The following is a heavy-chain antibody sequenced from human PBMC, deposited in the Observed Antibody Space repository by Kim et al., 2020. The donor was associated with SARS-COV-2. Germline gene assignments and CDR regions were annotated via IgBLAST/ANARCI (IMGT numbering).Heavy chain of an antibody. CDR2: TYYRSKWFN. Sequence: QTLSLTCAISGDSVSSNNAAWNWIRQSPSRGLEWLGRTYYRSKWFNDYALSVKSRITINPDTSKNHFSLQLSSVTPEDTAVYYCANGGSGLGGMNVWGQGPTVTVSS. D-gene: IGHD3-16*01. CDR3: ANGGSGLGGMNV. J-gene: IGHJ6*02. V-gene: IGHV6-1*01. CDR1: GDSVSSNNAA.